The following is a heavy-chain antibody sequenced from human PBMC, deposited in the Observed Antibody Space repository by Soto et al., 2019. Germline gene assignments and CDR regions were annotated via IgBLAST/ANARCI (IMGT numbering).Heavy chain of an antibody. CDR3: ARGGYSSGYEYGC. CDR2: ISSSSSTI. Sequence: PGGSLRLSCAASGFTFSSYSMNWVRQAPGKGLEWVSYISSSSSTIYYAESVKGRFTISRDNAKNSLYLQMNSLRAEDTAVYYCARGGYSSGYEYGCWGQGTLVTVSS. D-gene: IGHD5-18*01. V-gene: IGHV3-48*01. CDR1: GFTFSSYS. J-gene: IGHJ4*02.